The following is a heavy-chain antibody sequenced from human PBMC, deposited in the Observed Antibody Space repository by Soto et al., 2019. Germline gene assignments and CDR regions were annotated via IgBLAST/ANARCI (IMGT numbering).Heavy chain of an antibody. CDR3: AKRAWGTYYFDY. V-gene: IGHV3-23*01. J-gene: IGHJ4*02. CDR2: ISGSGDST. Sequence: EVQLLESGGGLVQPGGSLRLSCAASGFTFSSYAMSWVRQAPGKGLEWVSAISGSGDSTFYADSVKGRFTISRDNSKNTLYLQMNSLRAEDTAVYYCAKRAWGTYYFDYWGQGTRVTVSS. CDR1: GFTFSSYA. D-gene: IGHD3-16*01.